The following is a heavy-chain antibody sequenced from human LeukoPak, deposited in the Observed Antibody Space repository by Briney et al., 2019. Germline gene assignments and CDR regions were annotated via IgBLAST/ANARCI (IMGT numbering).Heavy chain of an antibody. CDR3: ARGVVVAAYSYFQH. CDR1: GFAFSSYA. V-gene: IGHV3-30-3*01. Sequence: GGSLRLSCAASGFAFSSYAMHWVRQAPGKGLEWVAVISYDGSNKYYADSVKGGFTISRDNSKNSLYLQMNSLRAEDTSVYYCARGVVVAAYSYFQHWGQGTLVTVST. J-gene: IGHJ1*01. CDR2: ISYDGSNK. D-gene: IGHD2-21*02.